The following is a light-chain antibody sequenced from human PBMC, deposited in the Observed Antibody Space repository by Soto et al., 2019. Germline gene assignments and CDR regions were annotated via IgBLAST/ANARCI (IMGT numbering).Light chain of an antibody. CDR3: QQYYSYPS. J-gene: IGKJ1*01. CDR2: AAS. CDR1: QGISSY. V-gene: IGKV1-8*01. Sequence: AIRMTRSPSSFSASTGERVTITCRASQGISSYLAWYQQKPGKAPKLLIYAASTLQSGVPSRFSGSGSGTDFTLTISCLQSEDFATYYCQQYYSYPSFGQGTKVDIK.